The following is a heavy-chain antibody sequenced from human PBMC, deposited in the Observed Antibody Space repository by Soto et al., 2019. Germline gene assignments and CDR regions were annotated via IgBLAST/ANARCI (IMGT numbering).Heavy chain of an antibody. CDR2: ISYDSTKT. Sequence: GGSLRLSCAASGFTFNSYGMHWVRQGPGNGLEWVAFISYDSTKTYYADSVKGRFTISRDNSNSALYVQMNSLTGEDTAVYYCARTRSAWSDFHYYSLDVWGQGTTVTSP. J-gene: IGHJ6*02. CDR3: ARTRSAWSDFHYYSLDV. V-gene: IGHV3-30*03. D-gene: IGHD1-26*01. CDR1: GFTFNSYG.